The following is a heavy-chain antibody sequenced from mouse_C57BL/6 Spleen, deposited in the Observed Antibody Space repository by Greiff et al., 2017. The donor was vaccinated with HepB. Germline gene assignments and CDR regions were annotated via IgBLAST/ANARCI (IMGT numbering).Heavy chain of an antibody. CDR2: ISDGGSYT. CDR3: ARDHGTYYFDY. J-gene: IGHJ2*01. Sequence: EVQLQQSGGGLVKPGGSLKLSCAASGFTFSSYAMSWVRQTPEKRLEWVATISDGGSYTYYPDNVKGRFTISRNNAKNNLYLQMSHLKSEDTAMYYCARDHGTYYFDYWGQGTTLTVSS. D-gene: IGHD1-2*01. V-gene: IGHV5-4*01. CDR1: GFTFSSYA.